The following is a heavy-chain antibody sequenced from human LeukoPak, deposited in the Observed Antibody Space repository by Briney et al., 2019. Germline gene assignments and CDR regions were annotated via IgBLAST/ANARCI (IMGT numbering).Heavy chain of an antibody. V-gene: IGHV1-2*02. CDR2: INPNSGGT. CDR3: ARERYYYDSSGHYFDY. CDR1: GYTFTGYY. D-gene: IGHD3-22*01. J-gene: IGHJ4*02. Sequence: EASVKVSCKASGYTFTGYYMHWVRQAPGQGLEWMGWINPNSGGTNYAQKFQGRVTMTRDTSISTAYMELSRLRSDDTAVYYCARERYYYDSSGHYFDYWGQGTLVTVSS.